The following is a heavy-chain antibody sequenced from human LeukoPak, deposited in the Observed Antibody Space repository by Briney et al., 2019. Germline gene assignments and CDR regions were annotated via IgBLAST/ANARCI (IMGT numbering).Heavy chain of an antibody. D-gene: IGHD3-3*01. V-gene: IGHV3-7*01. CDR3: ARDGPGITIFGVVILAGTNFDY. J-gene: IGHJ4*02. Sequence: PGGSLRLSCAASGFTFSSFWMSWVRQAPGKGLEWVANINQDGSGKYFVDSVKGRFTISRDNAKNSLYLQMNSLRAEDTAVYYCARDGPGITIFGVVILAGTNFDYWGQGTLVTVSS. CDR2: INQDGSGK. CDR1: GFTFSSFW.